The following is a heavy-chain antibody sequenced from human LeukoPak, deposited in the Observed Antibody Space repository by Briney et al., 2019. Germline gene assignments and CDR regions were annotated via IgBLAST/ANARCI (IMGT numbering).Heavy chain of an antibody. V-gene: IGHV5-10-1*01. CDR1: GYRFTSYW. Sequence: HGGSLQISCKGSGYRFTSYWISWVRQVPGKGLEWMGRIDPSDSYTNYSPSFQGHVTISADKSISTAYLQWSSLKASDTAMYYCARSRHGIAAAGTRSWFDPWGQGTLVTVSS. D-gene: IGHD6-13*01. J-gene: IGHJ5*02. CDR2: IDPSDSYT. CDR3: ARSRHGIAAAGTRSWFDP.